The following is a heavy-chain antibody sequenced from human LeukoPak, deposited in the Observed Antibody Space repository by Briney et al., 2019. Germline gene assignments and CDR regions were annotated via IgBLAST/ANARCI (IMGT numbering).Heavy chain of an antibody. CDR2: ISAYNGNT. V-gene: IGHV1-18*01. CDR1: RYTFSNYD. J-gene: IGHJ4*02. Sequence: GASVKVSCKASRYTFSNYDINWVRQAPGQGLEWMGWISAYNGNTNYAQKLQGRVTMTTDTSTSTAYMELRSLRSDDTAVYYCARASSSGYFYVAPTYFDYWGQGTLVTVSS. CDR3: ARASSSGYFYVAPTYFDY. D-gene: IGHD3-22*01.